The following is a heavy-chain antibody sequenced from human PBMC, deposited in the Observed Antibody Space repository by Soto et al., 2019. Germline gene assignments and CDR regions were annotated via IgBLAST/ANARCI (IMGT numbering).Heavy chain of an antibody. CDR1: GGTFSSYG. CDR3: ARDRKLLTNWFDP. J-gene: IGHJ5*02. CDR2: ISAYNGNT. Sequence: GASVKVSCKASGGTFSSYGISWVRQAPGQGLEWMGWISAYNGNTNYAQKLQGRVTMTTDTSTSTAYMELRSLRSDDTAVYYCARDRKLLTNWFDPWGQGTLVTVSS. V-gene: IGHV1-18*01. D-gene: IGHD2-21*02.